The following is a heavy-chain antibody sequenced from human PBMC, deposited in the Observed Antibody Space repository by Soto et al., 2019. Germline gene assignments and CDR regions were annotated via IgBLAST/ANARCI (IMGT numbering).Heavy chain of an antibody. CDR2: ISGSGGST. V-gene: IGHV3-23*01. J-gene: IGHJ4*02. CDR3: AKVSPPGVVGTTIPGAPFDY. D-gene: IGHD2-21*02. CDR1: GFTFSSYA. Sequence: EVQLLESGGGLVQPGGSLRLSCAASGFTFSSYAMSWVRQAPGKGLEWVSAISGSGGSTYYADSVKGRFTISRDNSKNTLYRQRNSLRAEDTAVDYCAKVSPPGVVGTTIPGAPFDYGGQGTLVTVSS.